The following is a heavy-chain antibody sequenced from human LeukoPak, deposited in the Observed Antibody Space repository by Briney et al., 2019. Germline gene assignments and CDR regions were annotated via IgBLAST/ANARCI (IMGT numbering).Heavy chain of an antibody. CDR3: ARDNVRSGYITMVRGATNWFDP. D-gene: IGHD3-10*01. Sequence: SETLSLTCTVSGGSISSYYWSWIRQPPGKGLEWIGYIYYSGSTNYNPSLKSRVTISVDTSKNQFSLKLSSVTAADTAVYYCARDNVRSGYITMVRGATNWFDPWGQGTQVTVSS. CDR2: IYYSGST. J-gene: IGHJ5*02. V-gene: IGHV4-59*01. CDR1: GGSISSYY.